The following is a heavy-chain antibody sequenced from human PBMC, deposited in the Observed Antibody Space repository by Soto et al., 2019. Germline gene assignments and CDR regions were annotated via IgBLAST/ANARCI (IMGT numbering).Heavy chain of an antibody. CDR1: GFTFDDST. D-gene: IGHD2-8*01. CDR3: AKDSGDCTNGVCFDY. Sequence: GGSLRLSCAASGFTFDDSTMHWVRQAPGKGLEWVSLISWDGGSTYYADSVKGRFTISRDNSKNSLYLQMNSLRTEDTALYYCAKDSGDCTNGVCFDYWGQGTLVTVSS. CDR2: ISWDGGST. V-gene: IGHV3-43*01. J-gene: IGHJ4*02.